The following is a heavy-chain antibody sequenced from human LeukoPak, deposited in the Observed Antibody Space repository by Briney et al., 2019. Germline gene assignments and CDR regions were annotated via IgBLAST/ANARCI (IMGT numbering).Heavy chain of an antibody. CDR3: ARQDMPWIQLRVGYYFDY. Sequence: SETLSLTCTVSGGSISSSSYYWGWIRQPPGEGLEWIGSIYYSGSTYYNPSLESRVTISVDTSKNQFSLKLSSVTAADTAVYYCARQDMPWIQLRVGYYFDYWGQGTLVTVSS. CDR1: GGSISSSSYY. CDR2: IYYSGST. J-gene: IGHJ4*02. D-gene: IGHD5-18*01. V-gene: IGHV4-39*01.